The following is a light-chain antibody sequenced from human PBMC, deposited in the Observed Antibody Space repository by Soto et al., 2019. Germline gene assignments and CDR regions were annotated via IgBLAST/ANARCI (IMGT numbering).Light chain of an antibody. CDR3: HQSISAPLT. Sequence: DIQMTQSPSSLSASVGDRVTITCRASQSISSYLSWYQQKPGKAPKLLIYSASSLQSGVPSRVRGSGSGADFTVIIAGLQAEDSASYFCHQSISAPLTFGGGTKVEIK. V-gene: IGKV1-39*01. CDR2: SAS. CDR1: QSISSY. J-gene: IGKJ4*01.